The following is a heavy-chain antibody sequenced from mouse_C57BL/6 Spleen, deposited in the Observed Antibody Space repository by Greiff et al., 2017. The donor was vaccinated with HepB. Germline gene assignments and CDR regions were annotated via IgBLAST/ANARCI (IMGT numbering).Heavy chain of an antibody. D-gene: IGHD1-1*01. Sequence: QVQLQQPGAELVKPGASVKMSCKASGYTFTSYWITWVKQRPGQGLEWIGDIYPGSGSTNYNEKFKSKATLTVDTSSSTAYMQLSSLTSEDSAVYYCARDYGSSYEGAMDYWGQGTSVTVSS. V-gene: IGHV1-55*01. CDR2: IYPGSGST. J-gene: IGHJ4*01. CDR3: ARDYGSSYEGAMDY. CDR1: GYTFTSYW.